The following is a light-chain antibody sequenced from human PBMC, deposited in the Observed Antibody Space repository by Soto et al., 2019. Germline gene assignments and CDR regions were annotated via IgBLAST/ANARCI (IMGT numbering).Light chain of an antibody. CDR1: SSDVGSYNL. Sequence: QSALTQPASVFGSPGQSITISCTGTSSDVGSYNLVSWYQQHTGKAPKLMIYEGSKRPSGVSNRFSGSKSGNTASLTISGLQAEDEADYYCCSYAGSSTWVFGGGTKLTVL. J-gene: IGLJ3*02. CDR3: CSYAGSSTWV. V-gene: IGLV2-23*01. CDR2: EGS.